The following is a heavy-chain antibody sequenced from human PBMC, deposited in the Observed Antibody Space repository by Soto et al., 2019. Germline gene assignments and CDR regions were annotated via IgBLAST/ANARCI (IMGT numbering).Heavy chain of an antibody. CDR3: ARDRAGALYFDY. D-gene: IGHD6-13*01. Sequence: SETLSLTCTVSGGSVSTYYWTWIRQPPGKGLEWIAYIHYSGTTNYNPSLKSRVAISLDTSKNQFSLKLNSVTAADTAVYYCARDRAGALYFDYWGQGTLVTVSS. CDR1: GGSVSTYY. CDR2: IHYSGTT. J-gene: IGHJ4*02. V-gene: IGHV4-59*02.